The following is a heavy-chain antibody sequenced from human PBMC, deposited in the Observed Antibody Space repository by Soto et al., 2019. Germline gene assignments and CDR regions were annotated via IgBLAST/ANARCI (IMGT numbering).Heavy chain of an antibody. CDR3: AKSVYNWNDGFFDY. V-gene: IGHV3-30*18. Sequence: QVQLVESGGGVVQPGRSLRLSCAASGFTFSSYGMHWVRQAPGKGLQWVAVISYDGNNKYYADSVKGPVTISRDNSKNTLYLQMNSLRAEDTAVYYCAKSVYNWNDGFFDYWGQGTLVTVSS. D-gene: IGHD1-1*01. CDR1: GFTFSSYG. J-gene: IGHJ4*02. CDR2: ISYDGNNK.